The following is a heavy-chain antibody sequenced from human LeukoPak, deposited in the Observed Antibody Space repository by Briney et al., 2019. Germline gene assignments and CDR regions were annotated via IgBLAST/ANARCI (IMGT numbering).Heavy chain of an antibody. D-gene: IGHD2-15*01. V-gene: IGHV4-34*01. CDR2: INHSGST. CDR3: ARVPIQRYCSGGSCYSGRPYYYYYMDV. Sequence: TGGSLRLSCAASGFTFSDYYMSWIRQAPGKGLEWIGEINHSGSTNYNPSLKSRVTISVDTSKNQFSLKLSSVTAADTAVYYCARVPIQRYCSGGSCYSGRPYYYYYMDVWGKGTTVTVSS. J-gene: IGHJ6*03. CDR1: GFTFSDYY.